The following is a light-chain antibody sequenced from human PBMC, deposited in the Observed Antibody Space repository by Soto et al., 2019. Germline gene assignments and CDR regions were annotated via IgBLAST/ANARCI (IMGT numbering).Light chain of an antibody. J-gene: IGLJ1*01. V-gene: IGLV2-14*01. CDR3: GSYSTNSPYV. Sequence: QSVLTQPASVSGYPGQPITISCTGTNSDVGGYNYVSWYQQYPGEAPKLLIYDVSNRPSGVSNRFSGSKSGNTASLTISGLQAEDEADYYCGSYSTNSPYVFGTGTKVTVL. CDR1: NSDVGGYNY. CDR2: DVS.